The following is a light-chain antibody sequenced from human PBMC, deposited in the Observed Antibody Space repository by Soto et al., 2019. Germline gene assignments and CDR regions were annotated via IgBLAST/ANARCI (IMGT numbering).Light chain of an antibody. CDR2: DVS. V-gene: IGLV2-14*01. Sequence: QSALTQPASVSGSPGQSITISCTGTSSDVGGYNYVSWYHQHPGKAPKLMIYDVSNRPSGVSNRFSGSKSGNTASLTISGLQAEDEADYYCSTYTSSSTVVFGGGTKLTLL. CDR1: SSDVGGYNY. J-gene: IGLJ2*01. CDR3: STYTSSSTVV.